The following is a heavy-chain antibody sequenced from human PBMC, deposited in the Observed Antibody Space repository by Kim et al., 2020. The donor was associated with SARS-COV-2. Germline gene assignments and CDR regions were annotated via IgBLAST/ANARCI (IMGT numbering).Heavy chain of an antibody. D-gene: IGHD1-26*01. J-gene: IGHJ6*02. Sequence: ASVKISCKASGYTFTSYYMHWVRQAPGQGLEWMGIINPSGGSTSYAQKFQGRVTMTRDTSTSTVYMELSSLRSEDTAVYYCARDRPLIVGATISPAYYYYYGMDVWGQGTTVTVSS. V-gene: IGHV1-46*01. CDR1: GYTFTSYY. CDR2: INPSGGST. CDR3: ARDRPLIVGATISPAYYYYYGMDV.